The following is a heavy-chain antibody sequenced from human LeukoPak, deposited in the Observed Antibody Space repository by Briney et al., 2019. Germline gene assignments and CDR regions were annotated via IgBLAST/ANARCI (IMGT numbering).Heavy chain of an antibody. J-gene: IGHJ4*02. CDR1: GFTFSEYY. CDR2: ISSSGSTI. D-gene: IGHD5-24*01. Sequence: PGGSLRLSCAASGFTFSEYYMSWVGQAPGKGVERVSCISSSGSTIYYADSVNGRFTISRDNAKSSLYLQMNSLRAEDTAVYYCARDRERWLRGYFDYWGQGTLVTVSS. CDR3: ARDRERWLRGYFDY. V-gene: IGHV3-11*04.